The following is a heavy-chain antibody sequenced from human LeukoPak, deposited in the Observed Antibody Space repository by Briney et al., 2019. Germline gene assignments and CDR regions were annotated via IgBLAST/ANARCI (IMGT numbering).Heavy chain of an antibody. CDR3: ARGVHDFWSGFYFDY. D-gene: IGHD3-3*01. CDR1: GFIISSNY. V-gene: IGHV3-66*02. Sequence: GGSLRLSCAASGFIISSNYMSWVRQTPGKGLEWVSVIYSGGSTYYADSVKGRFTISRDKSKNTLFLQMNSLRAEDTAVYYCARGVHDFWSGFYFDYWGQGTLVTVSS. CDR2: IYSGGST. J-gene: IGHJ4*02.